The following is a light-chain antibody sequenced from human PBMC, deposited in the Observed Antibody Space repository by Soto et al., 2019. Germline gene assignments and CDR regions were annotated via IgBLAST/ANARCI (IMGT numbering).Light chain of an antibody. Sequence: QSVLTQPASVSGSPGQSITIACTGTSGDVGSYSHVSWYQQHPGKAPRLIIYEGSKRPSGVSHRFSASRSDKTASLTISGLQAEDEAAYYCRSYALSSSYVFRTGTKVTVL. V-gene: IGLV2-23*01. CDR1: SGDVGSYSH. CDR3: RSYALSSSYV. J-gene: IGLJ1*01. CDR2: EGS.